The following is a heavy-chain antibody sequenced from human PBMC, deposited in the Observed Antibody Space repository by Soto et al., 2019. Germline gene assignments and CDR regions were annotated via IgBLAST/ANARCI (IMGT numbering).Heavy chain of an antibody. D-gene: IGHD2-15*01. V-gene: IGHV1-18*04. CDR3: ASTPRAQMIVLEAATRFDY. Sequence: QVRLVQSGAEVKRPGASVKVSCKASGYTFTTYGFKWVRHAPGQGLEWMGWISPYNGDTNYAQNFQGRVTLTTDTSTSTAYMELRSLTSDDTAIYCCASTPRAQMIVLEAATRFDYWGQGTLVTVSS. CDR2: ISPYNGDT. CDR1: GYTFTTYG. J-gene: IGHJ4*02.